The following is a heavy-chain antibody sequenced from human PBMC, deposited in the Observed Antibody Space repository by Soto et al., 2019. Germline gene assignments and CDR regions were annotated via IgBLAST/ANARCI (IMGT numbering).Heavy chain of an antibody. Sequence: SETLSLTCTVSGGSISSSSYYWGWIRQPPGKGLEWIGSIYYSGSTYYNPSLKSRVTISVDTSKNQFSLKLSSVTAANTAVNYCAREKDLGELSLYDYWGQGTLVTVSS. D-gene: IGHD3-16*02. J-gene: IGHJ4*02. CDR1: GGSISSSSYY. CDR3: AREKDLGELSLYDY. V-gene: IGHV4-39*07. CDR2: IYYSGST.